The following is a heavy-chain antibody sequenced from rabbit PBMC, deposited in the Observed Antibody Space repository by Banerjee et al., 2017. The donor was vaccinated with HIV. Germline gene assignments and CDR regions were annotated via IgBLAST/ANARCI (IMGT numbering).Heavy chain of an antibody. D-gene: IGHD8-1*01. CDR3: ARAGSSGTLNL. J-gene: IGHJ4*01. CDR1: GVDFSSYA. V-gene: IGHV1S47*01. Sequence: QEQLVESGGGLVTLGGSLKLSCKASGVDFSSYAISWVRQAPGKGLEWIAYIYPDYGSTDYASWVNGRFTISLDNAQNTVFLQMTSLTAADTATYFCARAGSSGTLNLWGPGTLVTVS. CDR2: IYPDYGST.